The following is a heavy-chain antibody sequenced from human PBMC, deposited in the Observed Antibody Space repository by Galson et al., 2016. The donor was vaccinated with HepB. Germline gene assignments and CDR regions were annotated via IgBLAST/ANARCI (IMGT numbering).Heavy chain of an antibody. J-gene: IGHJ2*01. CDR2: IYYSGST. CDR1: GGSISSDGYY. D-gene: IGHD3-3*01. CDR3: ARTYYGFWNGFYEWYFDL. Sequence: TLSLTCTVSGGSISSDGYYWNWIRQHPGKGLEWIGYIYYSGSTYYNPSLESRVTISVDTSKNQFSLKLSSVTAADTAVYYCARTYYGFWNGFYEWYFDLWGRGTLVTVSS. V-gene: IGHV4-31*03.